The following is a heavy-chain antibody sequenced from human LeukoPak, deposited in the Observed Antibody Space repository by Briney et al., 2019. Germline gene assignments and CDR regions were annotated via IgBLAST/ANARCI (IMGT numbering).Heavy chain of an antibody. D-gene: IGHD6-19*01. CDR3: ISQKGDSSGGWSAP. CDR1: GFSFSGSA. CDR2: IRGKPNNYAT. Sequence: GGSLRLSCAASGFSFSGSALHWVRQASGKGLEWVGRIRGKPNNYATAYAASLKGRFTISRDDSKNTAYLQMNSLKTEDTAVYYGISQKGDSSGGWSAPWGKGTLSPSPQ. V-gene: IGHV3-73*01. J-gene: IGHJ5*02.